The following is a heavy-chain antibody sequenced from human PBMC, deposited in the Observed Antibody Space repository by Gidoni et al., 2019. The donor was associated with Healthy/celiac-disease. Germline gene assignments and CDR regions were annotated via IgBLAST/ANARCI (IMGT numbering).Heavy chain of an antibody. D-gene: IGHD2-15*01. CDR2: IITIFGTA. J-gene: IGHJ5*02. Sequence: VQLVQSGAEVKKPGSSVKVSCKASGGTFSSYAISWVRQAPGQGLEWMGGIITIFGTANYEQKFQGRVTITADESTSTAYMELSRLRSEDTAVYYCARDPGDCSGGSCYSKSWFDPWGQGTLVTVSS. V-gene: IGHV1-69*01. CDR3: ARDPGDCSGGSCYSKSWFDP. CDR1: GGTFSSYA.